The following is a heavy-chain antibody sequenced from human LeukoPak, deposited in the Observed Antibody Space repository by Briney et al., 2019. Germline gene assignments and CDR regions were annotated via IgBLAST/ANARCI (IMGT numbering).Heavy chain of an antibody. CDR2: IYSDNT. J-gene: IGHJ4*02. CDR3: TRGGVDY. CDR1: GFTVSSNS. D-gene: IGHD3-10*01. V-gene: IGHV3-53*01. Sequence: GGSLRLSCTVSGFTVSSNSMSWVRQAPGKGLEWVSFIYSDNTHYSDSVKGRFTISRDNAKNTLYLQMNSLRAEDTAVYFCTRGGVDYWGQGTLVTVSS.